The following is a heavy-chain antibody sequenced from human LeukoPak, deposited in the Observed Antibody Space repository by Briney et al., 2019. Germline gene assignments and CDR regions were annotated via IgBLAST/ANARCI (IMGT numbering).Heavy chain of an antibody. Sequence: SVKVSCKASGGTFSSYAISWVRQAPGQGLEWMGGIILNFGTPNYAQKLQRRVRITTNESTRTAYMELSRLRSEDTAVYYCAREHCSSSSCYDAFDIWGQGTMVTVSS. V-gene: IGHV1-69*05. CDR3: AREHCSSSSCYDAFDI. CDR2: IILNFGTP. CDR1: GGTFSSYA. J-gene: IGHJ3*02. D-gene: IGHD2-2*01.